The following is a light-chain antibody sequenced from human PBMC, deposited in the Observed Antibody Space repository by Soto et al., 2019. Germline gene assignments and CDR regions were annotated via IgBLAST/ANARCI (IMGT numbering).Light chain of an antibody. Sequence: QSVLTQPPSASGTPGQRVTISCSGSSSNIGSKTVKWYQQLPGTAPKLLIYSNKQRPSGVPDRFSGSKSGTSASLAISGLQSEDEADYYCAAWDDSLNGVVFGGGTKLTVL. CDR1: SSNIGSKT. J-gene: IGLJ2*01. V-gene: IGLV1-44*01. CDR3: AAWDDSLNGVV. CDR2: SNK.